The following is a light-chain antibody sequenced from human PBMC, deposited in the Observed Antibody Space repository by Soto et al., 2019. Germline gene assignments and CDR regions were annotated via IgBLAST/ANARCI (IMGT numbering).Light chain of an antibody. CDR3: QQYYTTPYT. CDR1: QSVLYSSNNKNY. Sequence: DIVMTQSPDSLAVSLGERATINCKPSQSVLYSSNNKNYLAWYQQKPGQPPKLLFYWASTRKSGVPDRFSGSGSGTDFTLTIISLQAEDVAVYDCQQYYTTPYTFGQVTKLEFK. J-gene: IGKJ2*01. CDR2: WAS. V-gene: IGKV4-1*01.